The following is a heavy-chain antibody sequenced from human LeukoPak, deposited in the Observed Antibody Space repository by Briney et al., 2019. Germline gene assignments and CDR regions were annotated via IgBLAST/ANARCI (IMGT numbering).Heavy chain of an antibody. V-gene: IGHV3-30*02. CDR3: AKMGVESSSGSGY. CDR2: IRYDGSNK. CDR1: GFTFSSYG. J-gene: IGHJ4*02. D-gene: IGHD6-13*01. Sequence: GGSLRLSCAASGFTFSSYGMHWVRQAPGKGLEWVAFIRYDGSNKYYADSVKGRFTISRDNSKHTLDLQMNSLRAEDTAVYYCAKMGVESSSGSGYWGQGTLVTVSS.